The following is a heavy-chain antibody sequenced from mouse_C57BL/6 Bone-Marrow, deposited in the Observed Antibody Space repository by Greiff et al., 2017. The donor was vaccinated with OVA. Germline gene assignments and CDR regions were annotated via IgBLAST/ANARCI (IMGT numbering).Heavy chain of an antibody. CDR1: GYTFTSYW. V-gene: IGHV1-72*01. CDR2: IDPNSGGT. CDR3: ARQTSHRYYFDY. J-gene: IGHJ2*01. Sequence: QVHVKQPGAELVKPGASVKLSCKASGYTFTSYWMHWVKQRPGRGLEWIGRIDPNSGGTKYNEKFKSKATLTVDKPSSTAYMQLSSLTSEDSAVYYCARQTSHRYYFDYWGQGTTLTVSS.